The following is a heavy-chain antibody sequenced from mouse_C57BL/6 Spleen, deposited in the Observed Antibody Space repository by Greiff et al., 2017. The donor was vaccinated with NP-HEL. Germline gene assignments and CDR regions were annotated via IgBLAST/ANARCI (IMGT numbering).Heavy chain of an antibody. CDR1: GFTFSSYA. V-gene: IGHV5-4*01. CDR3: ARERVYYYGSSYVPDV. CDR2: ISDGGSYT. Sequence: EVKLMESGGGLVKPGGSLKLSCAASGFTFSSYAMSWVRQTPEKRLEWVATISDGGSYTYYPDNVKGRFTISRDNAKNNLYLQMSHLKSEDTAMYYCARERVYYYGSSYVPDVWGTGTTVTVSS. J-gene: IGHJ1*03. D-gene: IGHD1-1*01.